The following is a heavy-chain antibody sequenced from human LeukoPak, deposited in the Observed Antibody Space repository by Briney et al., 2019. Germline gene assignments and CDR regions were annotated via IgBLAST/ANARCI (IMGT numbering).Heavy chain of an antibody. CDR2: IRYDGSNK. V-gene: IGHV3-30*02. J-gene: IGHJ5*02. CDR3: AKLEDIVVVPAAIWFDP. D-gene: IGHD2-2*01. Sequence: PGGSLRLSCAASGFTFSSYGMHWVRQAPGKGLEWVAFIRYDGSNKYYADSVKGRFTISRDNSKNTLYLQMNSLRAEDTAVYYCAKLEDIVVVPAAIWFDPWGQGTLVTVSS. CDR1: GFTFSSYG.